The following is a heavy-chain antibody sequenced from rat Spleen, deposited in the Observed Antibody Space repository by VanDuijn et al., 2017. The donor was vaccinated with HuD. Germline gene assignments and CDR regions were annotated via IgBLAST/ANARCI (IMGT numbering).Heavy chain of an antibody. Sequence: EVQLVESDGGLVQPGRSLKLSCAASGFTFSDYYMAWVRQATKKGLEWVATITSGDGKTYYPDPVKGRLTISRDNGKNTLYLQMDSLRSDDTATYYCTXHXDRYWYFDFWGPGTXVTVSS. CDR3: TXHXDRYWYFDF. CDR2: ITSGDGKT. CDR1: GFTFSDYY. V-gene: IGHV5-25*01. J-gene: IGHJ1*01.